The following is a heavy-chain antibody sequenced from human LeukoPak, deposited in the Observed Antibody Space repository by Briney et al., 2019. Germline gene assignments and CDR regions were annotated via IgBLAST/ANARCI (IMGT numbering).Heavy chain of an antibody. CDR2: IYYSGGT. CDR1: GGSISSYY. Sequence: SETLSLTCTVSGGSISSYYWSWIRQPPGKGLEWIGYIYYSGGTNYNPSPKSRVTISVDTSKNQFSLKLSSVTAADTAMYYCATYPGPAIQGSFDYWGQGTLVTVSS. V-gene: IGHV4-59*01. J-gene: IGHJ4*02. CDR3: ATYPGPAIQGSFDY. D-gene: IGHD5-18*01.